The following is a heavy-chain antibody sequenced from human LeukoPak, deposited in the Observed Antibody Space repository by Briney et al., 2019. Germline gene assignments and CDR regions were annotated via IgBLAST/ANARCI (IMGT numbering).Heavy chain of an antibody. CDR3: AKDCSSTSCPPWFDP. J-gene: IGHJ5*02. D-gene: IGHD2-2*01. Sequence: GGSLRLSCAASGFTFSSYAMSWVRQAPGKGLEWVSAISGSGGSTYYADSVKGRFTISRDNSKNTLYLQMNSLRAEDTAVYYCAKDCSSTSCPPWFDPWGQGTLVTVSS. CDR2: ISGSGGST. V-gene: IGHV3-23*01. CDR1: GFTFSSYA.